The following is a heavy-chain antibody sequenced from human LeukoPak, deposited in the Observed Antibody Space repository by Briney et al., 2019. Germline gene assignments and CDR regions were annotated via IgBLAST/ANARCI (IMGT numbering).Heavy chain of an antibody. CDR3: ARVTARPDAFDI. Sequence: SETLSLTCTVSGGSISSYYWSWIRQPPGKGLEWIGYIYYSGSTNYNPSLKSRVTISVDTSKNQFSLKLSSVTAADTAVYYCARVTARPDAFDIWGQGTMVTVSS. D-gene: IGHD1-20*01. CDR2: IYYSGST. J-gene: IGHJ3*02. CDR1: GGSISSYY. V-gene: IGHV4-59*01.